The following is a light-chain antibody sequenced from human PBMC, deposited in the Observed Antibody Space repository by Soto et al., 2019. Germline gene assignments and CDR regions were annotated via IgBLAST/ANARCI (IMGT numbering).Light chain of an antibody. CDR1: QSVSSNY. CDR3: HHYGNSPPNT. V-gene: IGKV3-20*01. CDR2: GAS. J-gene: IGKJ2*01. Sequence: EIVLTQSPGTLSLSPGERATLSCRASQSVSSNYLAWYQQRPGQAPRVLIYGASSRATGIPDRFSGSGSGTDFPLTISRLEPEDFAVYFCHHYGNSPPNTFGQGTKLEIK.